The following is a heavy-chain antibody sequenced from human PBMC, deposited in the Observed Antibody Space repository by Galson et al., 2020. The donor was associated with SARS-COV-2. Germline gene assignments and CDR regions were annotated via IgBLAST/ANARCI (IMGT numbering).Heavy chain of an antibody. D-gene: IGHD5-18*01. Sequence: SLKISCAASGFTFDDYAMHWVRQAPGKGLEWVSGISWNSGSIGYADSVKGRFTISRDNAKNSLYLQMNSLRAEDTALYYCGVMDTAIPFDYWGQGTLVTVSS. CDR2: ISWNSGSI. V-gene: IGHV3-9*01. CDR1: GFTFDDYA. J-gene: IGHJ4*02. CDR3: GVMDTAIPFDY.